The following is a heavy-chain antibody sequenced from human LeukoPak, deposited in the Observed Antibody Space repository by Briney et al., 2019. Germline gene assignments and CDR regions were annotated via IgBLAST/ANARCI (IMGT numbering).Heavy chain of an antibody. CDR1: GYSFTSYW. J-gene: IGHJ4*02. CDR3: ARLGDFWSGSYYFDY. Sequence: GESLKISCKGSGYSFTSYWIGWVCQMPGKGLEWMGIIYPGDSDTRYSPSFQGQVTISADKSISTAYLQWSSLKASDTAMYYCARLGDFWSGSYYFDYWGQGTLVTVSS. CDR2: IYPGDSDT. D-gene: IGHD3-3*01. V-gene: IGHV5-51*01.